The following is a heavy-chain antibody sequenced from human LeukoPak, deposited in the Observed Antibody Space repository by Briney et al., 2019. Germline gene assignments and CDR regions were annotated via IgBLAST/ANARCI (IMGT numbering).Heavy chain of an antibody. CDR2: IWYDGSNK. Sequence: PGGSLRLSCAASGFTFSSYGMHWVRQAPGKGLEWVAVIWYDGSNKYYADSVRGRFTISRDNSKNTLYLQINSLRAEDTAVYYCAREDIVVVPAAISSGYYCYGMDVWGQGTTVTVSS. J-gene: IGHJ6*02. V-gene: IGHV3-33*01. CDR1: GFTFSSYG. D-gene: IGHD2-2*02. CDR3: AREDIVVVPAAISSGYYCYGMDV.